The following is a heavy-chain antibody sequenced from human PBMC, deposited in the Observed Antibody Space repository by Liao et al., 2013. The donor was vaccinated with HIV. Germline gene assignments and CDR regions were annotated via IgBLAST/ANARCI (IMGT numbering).Heavy chain of an antibody. Sequence: QVFLQQSGPGLVKASETLSLTCIVSGGSITSRSYYWGWIRQPPGKGLEWIGSIYYSGNSYYNLSLKSRVTTSVDTSKNEFSLKVNSVTAADAAVYYCATDKYYYDSSGLNRWGQGSLVTVSS. CDR2: IYYSGNS. J-gene: IGHJ5*02. D-gene: IGHD3-22*01. V-gene: IGHV4-39*07. CDR3: ATDKYYYDSSGLNR. CDR1: GGSITSRSYY.